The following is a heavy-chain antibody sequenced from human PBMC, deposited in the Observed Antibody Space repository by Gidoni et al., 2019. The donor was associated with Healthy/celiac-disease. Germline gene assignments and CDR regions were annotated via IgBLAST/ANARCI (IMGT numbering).Heavy chain of an antibody. Sequence: EVQLVESGGGLVPPGRSLRLSCAASGFTFDDYAMHWVRQAPGKGLEWVSGISWNSGSIGYADSVKGRFTISRDNAKNSLYLQMNSLRAEDTALYYCAKDRDQLLSAFDIWGQGTMVTVSS. V-gene: IGHV3-9*01. CDR3: AKDRDQLLSAFDI. CDR2: ISWNSGSI. CDR1: GFTFDDYA. D-gene: IGHD2-2*01. J-gene: IGHJ3*02.